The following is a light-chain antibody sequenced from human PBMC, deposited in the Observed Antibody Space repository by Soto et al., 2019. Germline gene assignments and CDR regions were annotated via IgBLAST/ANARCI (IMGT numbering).Light chain of an antibody. CDR1: SSDVGGYPL. V-gene: IGLV2-23*01. CDR2: EGS. J-gene: IGLJ1*01. Sequence: QSVLTQPASVSGSPGQSITISCTGTSSDVGGYPLVSWYQQHPGKAPKLMIYEGSKRPSGVSNRFSGSKSGYTASLTISGLQAEDEADYYFFSYAGPRYVFGSGTKGAVL. CDR3: FSYAGPRYV.